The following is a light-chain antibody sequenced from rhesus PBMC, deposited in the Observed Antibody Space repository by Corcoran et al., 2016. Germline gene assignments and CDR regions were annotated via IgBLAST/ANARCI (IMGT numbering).Light chain of an antibody. CDR3: LQDYTTPWT. Sequence: DIQMTQSSSSLSASVGDRVTVTCRASQGINKELSWYQQKTGKAPTLLIYTASILQPGVSSRFSGSGSGTDYTHTISSLQPEDVATYYCLQDYTTPWTFGQGTKVEIK. J-gene: IGKJ1*01. CDR1: QGINKE. CDR2: TAS. V-gene: IGKV1-94*01.